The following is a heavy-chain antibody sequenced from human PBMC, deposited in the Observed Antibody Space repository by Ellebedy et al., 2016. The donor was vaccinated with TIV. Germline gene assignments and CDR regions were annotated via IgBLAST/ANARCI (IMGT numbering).Heavy chain of an antibody. J-gene: IGHJ4*02. CDR3: ARHTGATRQFDY. Sequence: DSVKGRFTISRDNAKNSLYLQMNSLRAEDSAVYYCARHTGATRQFDYWGQGTLVTVPS. V-gene: IGHV3-7*01. D-gene: IGHD1-26*01.